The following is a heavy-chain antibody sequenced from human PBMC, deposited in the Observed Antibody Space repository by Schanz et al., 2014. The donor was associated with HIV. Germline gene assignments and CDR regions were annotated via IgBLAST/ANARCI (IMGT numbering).Heavy chain of an antibody. V-gene: IGHV3-30*18. CDR2: ISYDGTNK. CDR1: GFILSTYA. D-gene: IGHD4-17*01. J-gene: IGHJ4*02. Sequence: QVQLVESGGGVVQPGRSLRLSCAASGFILSTYAMHWVRQAPGKGLEWVAVISYDGTNKDYGDSVKGRFTISRDNSKNTLNLQMDSLRREDTAVYYCAKVGRPEYGDYDVYFLDYWGQGTLVTVSS. CDR3: AKVGRPEYGDYDVYFLDY.